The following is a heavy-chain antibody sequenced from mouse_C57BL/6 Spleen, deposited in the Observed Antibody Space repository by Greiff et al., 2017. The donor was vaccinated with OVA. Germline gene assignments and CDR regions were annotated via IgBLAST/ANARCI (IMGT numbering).Heavy chain of an antibody. CDR1: GYTFTDYY. V-gene: IGHV1-26*01. Sequence: VQLQQSGPELVKPGASVKISCKASGYTFTDYYMNWVKQSHGKSLEWIGDINPNNGGTSYNQKFKGKATLTVDKSSSTAYMELRSLTSEDSAVYYCASPSYYSNYDYWGQGTTLTVSS. CDR3: ASPSYYSNYDY. J-gene: IGHJ2*01. CDR2: INPNNGGT. D-gene: IGHD2-5*01.